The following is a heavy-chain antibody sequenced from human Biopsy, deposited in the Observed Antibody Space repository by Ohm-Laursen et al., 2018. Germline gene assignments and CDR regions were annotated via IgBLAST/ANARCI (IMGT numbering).Heavy chain of an antibody. V-gene: IGHV4-39*01. J-gene: IGHJ4*02. Sequence: GTLSLTCAVSGGSISNNNYYWGWIRQPPGKGLEWIGSIFYRGSTHYKPSLKSRINMSVDTSKNQFSLKLKSVTAADTAVYCCARDYDTSGYYFVSWGQGTLVTVSS. CDR2: IFYRGST. CDR1: GGSISNNNYY. D-gene: IGHD3-22*01. CDR3: ARDYDTSGYYFVS.